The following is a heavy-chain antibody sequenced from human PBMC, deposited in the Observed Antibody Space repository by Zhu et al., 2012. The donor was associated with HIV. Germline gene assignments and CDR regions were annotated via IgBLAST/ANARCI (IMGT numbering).Heavy chain of an antibody. CDR3: ARHLNLAPGQEFWYFDL. J-gene: IGHJ2*01. CDR1: GGSFSGYY. Sequence: QVHLQQWGAGLLKPSETLSLTCAVYGGSFSGYYWSWLRQPPGKGLEWIGEIIHSGSTNYNPSLKSRVTISVDTSKNQFSLKLSSVTAADTAVYYCARHLNLAPGQEFWYFDLWGLAPWSLSPQ. CDR2: IIHSGST. D-gene: IGHD2-2*01. V-gene: IGHV4-34*12.